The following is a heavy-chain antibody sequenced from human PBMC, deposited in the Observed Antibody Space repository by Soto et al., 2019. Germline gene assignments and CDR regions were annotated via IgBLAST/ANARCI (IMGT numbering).Heavy chain of an antibody. CDR3: ARGIQLGHYYYYGMDV. CDR2: IIPIFGTA. D-gene: IGHD1-1*01. Sequence: GASVKVSCKASGGTFSSYAISWVRQAPGQGLEWMGGIIPIFGTANYAQKFQGRVTITADESTSTACMELSSLRSEDTAVYYCARGIQLGHYYYYGMDVWGQGTTVTVSS. V-gene: IGHV1-69*13. J-gene: IGHJ6*02. CDR1: GGTFSSYA.